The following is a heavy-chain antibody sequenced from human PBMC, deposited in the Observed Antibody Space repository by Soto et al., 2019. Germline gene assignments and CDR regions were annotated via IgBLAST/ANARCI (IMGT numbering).Heavy chain of an antibody. CDR2: IWYDGSNK. V-gene: IGHV3-33*08. Sequence: GGSLRLSCAASGFTFSSYAMHWVRQAPGKGLEWVAVIWYDGSNKFYADSVKGRFTISRDNSKNTLYLQMNSLRAEDTAVYYCARAISGYSYGYYYYYYGMDVWGQGTTVTVSS. D-gene: IGHD5-18*01. J-gene: IGHJ6*02. CDR3: ARAISGYSYGYYYYYYGMDV. CDR1: GFTFSSYA.